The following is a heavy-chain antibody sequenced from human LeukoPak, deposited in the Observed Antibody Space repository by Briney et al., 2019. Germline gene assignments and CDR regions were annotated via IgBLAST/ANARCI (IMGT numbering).Heavy chain of an antibody. Sequence: SETLSLTCAVYGGSFSGYYWSGIRQPPGKGLEWIGEINHSGSTNYNPSLKSRVTISVDTSKNQFSLKLSSVTAADTAVYYCARAAQLVRDFDYWGQGTLVTVSS. J-gene: IGHJ4*02. CDR2: INHSGST. D-gene: IGHD6-13*01. CDR1: GGSFSGYY. V-gene: IGHV4-34*01. CDR3: ARAAQLVRDFDY.